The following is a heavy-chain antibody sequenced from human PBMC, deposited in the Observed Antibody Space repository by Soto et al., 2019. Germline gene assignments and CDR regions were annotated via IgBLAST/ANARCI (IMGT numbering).Heavy chain of an antibody. Sequence: HLQLQESGSRLVKPSETLSLTCTVSGDSINDDGHSWSWIRQPPGEALEWIGYIYQTGTTQYNPSLSSRVSISADRSKNQFSLHLTSVTAADTAVYYCARAVFCTDGFCFPNWLVPWGQGILVTVSS. CDR1: GDSINDDGHS. V-gene: IGHV4-30-2*01. CDR2: IYQTGTT. CDR3: ARAVFCTDGFCFPNWLVP. D-gene: IGHD2-8*01. J-gene: IGHJ5*02.